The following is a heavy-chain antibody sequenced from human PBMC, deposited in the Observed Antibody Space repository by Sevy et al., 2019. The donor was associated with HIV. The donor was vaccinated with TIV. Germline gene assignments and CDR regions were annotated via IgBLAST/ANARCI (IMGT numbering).Heavy chain of an antibody. CDR1: GYTLTGHY. Sequence: ASVKVSCKASGYTLTGHYIHWVRQAPGQGPEWMGWINPNSGDTECAQKFQGRVTMTRVTSISTVYMELFSLKSDDTAVYYCARGTYDSSDHLGFYFDNWGQGTLVTVSS. J-gene: IGHJ4*01. CDR2: INPNSGDT. V-gene: IGHV1-2*02. D-gene: IGHD3-22*01. CDR3: ARGTYDSSDHLGFYFDN.